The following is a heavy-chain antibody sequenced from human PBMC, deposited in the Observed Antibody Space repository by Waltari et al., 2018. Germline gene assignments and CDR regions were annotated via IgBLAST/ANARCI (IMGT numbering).Heavy chain of an antibody. CDR3: ARGYRQYYLDH. V-gene: IGHV4-30-4*08. D-gene: IGHD3-16*02. CDR1: GGSVSRGAYS. J-gene: IGHJ4*02. CDR2: IDYSGNT. Sequence: QVQLQESGPGLVKPSQTLSLPCTVSGGSVSRGAYSWRWIRQSPGKGREWIGYIDYSGNTFYNPSLGSRVTISSDTSKNQFSLKLTSVTASDTAVYYCARGYRQYYLDHWGQGTLVTVSS.